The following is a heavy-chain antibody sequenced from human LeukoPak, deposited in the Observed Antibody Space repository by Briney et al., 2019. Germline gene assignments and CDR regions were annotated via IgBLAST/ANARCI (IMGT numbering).Heavy chain of an antibody. CDR2: IKQDGSEK. CDR3: ARGRYCSNGACYTDY. J-gene: IGHJ4*02. V-gene: IGHV3-7*05. CDR1: GFTFSRYW. Sequence: GGSLRLSCAASGFTFSRYWMTWVRQAPGKGQEWVANIKQDGSEKYYVESVKGRFTISRDNAKNSLFLQMNSLRAEDTAVYYCARGRYCSNGACYTDYWGQGTLVTVSS. D-gene: IGHD2-8*01.